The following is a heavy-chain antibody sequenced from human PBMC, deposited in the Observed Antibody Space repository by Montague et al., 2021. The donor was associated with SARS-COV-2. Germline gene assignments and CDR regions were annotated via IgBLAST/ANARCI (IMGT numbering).Heavy chain of an antibody. CDR3: ARQGPIVVVVAAARGWFDP. V-gene: IGHV4-39*01. CDR2: IYYSGST. CDR1: GGSISSSSYY. Sequence: SETLSLTCTVSGGSISSSSYYWGWIRQPPGKGLEWIGSIYYSGSTYYNPSLKSRVTISVDTSMNQFPLKLSSVTAADTAVYYCARQGPIVVVVAAARGWFDPWGQGTLVTVSS. J-gene: IGHJ5*02. D-gene: IGHD2-15*01.